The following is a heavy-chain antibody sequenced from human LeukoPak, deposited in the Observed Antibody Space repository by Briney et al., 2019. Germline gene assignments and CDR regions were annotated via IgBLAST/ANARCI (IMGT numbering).Heavy chain of an antibody. CDR3: ASPHRYSYGHYYYYGMDV. Sequence: ASVKVSCMASGGTFSSYAISWVRQAPGQGVEWMGGIFPIFGTANYAQKFQGRVTITADESTSTAYMGMSSLRSEDTAVYYCASPHRYSYGHYYYYGMDVWGQGTTVTVSS. CDR1: GGTFSSYA. D-gene: IGHD5-18*01. CDR2: IFPIFGTA. V-gene: IGHV1-69*01. J-gene: IGHJ6*02.